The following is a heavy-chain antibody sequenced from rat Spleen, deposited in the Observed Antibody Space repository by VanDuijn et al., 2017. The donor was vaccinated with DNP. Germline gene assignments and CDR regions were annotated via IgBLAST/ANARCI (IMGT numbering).Heavy chain of an antibody. CDR1: GFTFSDYA. J-gene: IGHJ2*01. CDR3: AKAGGYSPWYFDY. Sequence: EVQLVESGGGLVQPGRSLKLSCVASGFTFSDYAMAWVRQAPKKGLEWVAAISTGGGNTYYRDSVKGRFTISRDNAKSTLYLQMDSLRSEETATYYCAKAGGYSPWYFDYWGQGVMVTVSS. CDR2: ISTGGGNT. D-gene: IGHD1-11*01. V-gene: IGHV5S11*01.